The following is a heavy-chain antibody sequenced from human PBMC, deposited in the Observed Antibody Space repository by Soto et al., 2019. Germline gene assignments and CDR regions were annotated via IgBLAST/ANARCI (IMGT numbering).Heavy chain of an antibody. Sequence: ASVKVSCTASGYAFTIYGISWVRQAPGQGLEWMGWISPYNRDTNYAQKLQGRLTLTTDTATSTLYMELRSLRSDDTAVYYCARDPKVAVAGNFDYWGLGTLVTVSS. V-gene: IGHV1-18*01. CDR3: ARDPKVAVAGNFDY. J-gene: IGHJ4*02. D-gene: IGHD6-19*01. CDR2: ISPYNRDT. CDR1: GYAFTIYG.